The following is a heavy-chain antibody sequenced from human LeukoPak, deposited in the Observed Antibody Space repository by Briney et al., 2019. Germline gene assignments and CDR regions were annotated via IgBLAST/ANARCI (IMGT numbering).Heavy chain of an antibody. CDR1: GYTLTELS. D-gene: IGHD3-22*01. Sequence: ASVKVSCKVSGYTLTELSMRWVRQAPGKGLEWMGGFDPGGGETIYAQKFQGRVTMTEDTSTDIAYMQLRSLRSEDTAVYYCATDWNPYYYDSSPLGYYYGMDVWGQGTTVTVSS. CDR2: FDPGGGET. V-gene: IGHV1-24*01. J-gene: IGHJ6*02. CDR3: ATDWNPYYYDSSPLGYYYGMDV.